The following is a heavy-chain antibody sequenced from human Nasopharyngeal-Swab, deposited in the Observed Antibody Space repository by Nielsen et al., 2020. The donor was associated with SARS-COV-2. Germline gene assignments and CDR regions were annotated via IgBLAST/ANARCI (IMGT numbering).Heavy chain of an antibody. Sequence: GESLKISCAGSGFTFSSYGMNWVRQAPGKGLEWVAVMSNDGNYKFYADSVKGRFTISRDNSKNTLYLQMNSLRAEDTAVYYCARDNGYCSGDACYLGGLLDPWGQGTLVTVSS. CDR1: GFTFSSYG. V-gene: IGHV3-30*03. J-gene: IGHJ5*02. D-gene: IGHD2-15*01. CDR2: MSNDGNYK. CDR3: ARDNGYCSGDACYLGGLLDP.